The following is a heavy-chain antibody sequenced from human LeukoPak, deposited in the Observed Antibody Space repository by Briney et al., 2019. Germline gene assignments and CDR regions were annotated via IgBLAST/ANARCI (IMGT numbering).Heavy chain of an antibody. CDR2: IIPIFGTA. D-gene: IGHD3-22*01. CDR3: ATYYYDSSGYYWAYIFDY. V-gene: IGHV1-69*13. Sequence: SVKVSCKASGGTFSSYAISWVRQAPGQGLEWMGGIIPIFGTANYAQKFQGRVTITADESTSTAYMELSSLRSEDTAVYYCATYYYDSSGYYWAYIFDYWGQGTLVTVSS. CDR1: GGTFSSYA. J-gene: IGHJ4*02.